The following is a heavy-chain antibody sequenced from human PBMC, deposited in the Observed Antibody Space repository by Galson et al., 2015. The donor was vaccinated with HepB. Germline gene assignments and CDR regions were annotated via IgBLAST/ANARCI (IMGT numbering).Heavy chain of an antibody. CDR3: AKEAESSPRFLEWNWFDP. Sequence: SLRLSCAASGFTFSSYGMHWVRQAPGKGLEWVAVISYDGSNKYYADSVKGRFTISRDNSKNTLYLQVNSLRAEDTAVYYCAKEAESSPRFLEWNWFDPWGQGTLVTVSS. CDR1: GFTFSSYG. V-gene: IGHV3-30*18. CDR2: ISYDGSNK. D-gene: IGHD3-3*01. J-gene: IGHJ5*02.